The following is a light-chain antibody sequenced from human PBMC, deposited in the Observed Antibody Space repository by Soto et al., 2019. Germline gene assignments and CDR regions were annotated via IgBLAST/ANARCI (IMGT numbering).Light chain of an antibody. V-gene: IGLV2-14*01. J-gene: IGLJ1*01. Sequence: QSALTQPASVSGSPGQPIAISCTGTSSDVGGYNYVSWYQQHPGKAPKLMVYDVNDRPSGVSDRFSGSKSGNTASLTISGLQAEDEADYYCSSYTSSSTYVFGTGTKLTVL. CDR2: DVN. CDR3: SSYTSSSTYV. CDR1: SSDVGGYNY.